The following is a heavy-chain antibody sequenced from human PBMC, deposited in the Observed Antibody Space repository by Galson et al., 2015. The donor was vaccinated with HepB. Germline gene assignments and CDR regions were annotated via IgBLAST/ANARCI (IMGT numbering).Heavy chain of an antibody. Sequence: SLRLSCAASGFTFSSYGMHWVRQAPGKGLEWVAVISYDGSNKYYADSVKGRFTISRDNSKNTLYLQMNSLRAEDTAVYYCAKDRGRWVVVVPAAMGAFDIWGQGTMVTVSS. CDR2: ISYDGSNK. CDR1: GFTFSSYG. CDR3: AKDRGRWVVVVPAAMGAFDI. V-gene: IGHV3-30*18. D-gene: IGHD2-2*01. J-gene: IGHJ3*02.